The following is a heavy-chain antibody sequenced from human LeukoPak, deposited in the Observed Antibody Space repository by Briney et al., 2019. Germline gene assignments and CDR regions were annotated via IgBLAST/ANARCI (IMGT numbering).Heavy chain of an antibody. V-gene: IGHV1-46*01. CDR1: GYTFTSYY. Sequence: VASVKVSCKASGYTFTSYYMHWVRQAPGQGLEWMGIINPSGGSTSYAQKFQGRVTMTRDTSTSTVYMELSSLRSEDTAVYYCARDLAGYSYGGYYYYGMDVWGQGTTVTVS. CDR3: ARDLAGYSYGGYYYYGMDV. CDR2: INPSGGST. J-gene: IGHJ6*02. D-gene: IGHD5-18*01.